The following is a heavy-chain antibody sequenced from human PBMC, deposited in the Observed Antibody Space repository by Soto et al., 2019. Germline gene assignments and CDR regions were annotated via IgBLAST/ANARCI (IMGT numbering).Heavy chain of an antibody. D-gene: IGHD3-16*02. J-gene: IGHJ6*02. CDR1: GYTFTSYA. CDR3: ARQVALGGVIVYYYYGMDV. CDR2: INAGNGNT. Sequence: ASVKVSCKASGYTFTSYAMHWVRQAPGQRLEWMGWINAGNGNTKYSQKFQGRVTITRDTSASTAYVELSSLRSEDTAVYYCARQVALGGVIVYYYYGMDVWGQGTTVTVSS. V-gene: IGHV1-3*01.